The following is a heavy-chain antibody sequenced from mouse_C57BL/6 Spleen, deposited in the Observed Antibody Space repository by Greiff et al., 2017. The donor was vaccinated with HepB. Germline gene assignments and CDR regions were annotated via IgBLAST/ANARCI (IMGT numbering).Heavy chain of an antibody. Sequence: VQLQQPGAELVMPGASVKLSCKASGYTFTSYWMHWVKQRPGQGLEWIGEIDPSDSYTNYNQKFKGKSTLTVDKSSSTAYMQLSSLTSEDSAVYYCARRGTVVATYYYAMDYWGQGTSVTVSS. CDR2: IDPSDSYT. CDR3: ARRGTVVATYYYAMDY. CDR1: GYTFTSYW. D-gene: IGHD1-1*01. J-gene: IGHJ4*01. V-gene: IGHV1-69*01.